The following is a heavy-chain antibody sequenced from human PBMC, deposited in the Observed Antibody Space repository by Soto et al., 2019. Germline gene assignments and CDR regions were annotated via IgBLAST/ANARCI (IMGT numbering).Heavy chain of an antibody. CDR1: GGSISSSNW. CDR2: IYHSGST. CDR3: ARDGREGYDILTGYFGQHRSYYFDY. Sequence: KASETLSLTCAVSGGSISSSNWWSWVRQPPGKGLEWIGEIYHSGSTNYNPSLKSRVTISVDKSKNQFSLKLSSVTAADTAVYYCARDGREGYDILTGYFGQHRSYYFDYWGQGTLVTVSS. D-gene: IGHD3-9*01. J-gene: IGHJ4*02. V-gene: IGHV4-4*02.